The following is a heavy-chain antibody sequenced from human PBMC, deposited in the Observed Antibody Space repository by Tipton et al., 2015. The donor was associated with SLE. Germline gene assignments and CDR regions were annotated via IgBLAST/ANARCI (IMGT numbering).Heavy chain of an antibody. J-gene: IGHJ4*02. CDR2: IYTSGST. Sequence: LRLSCAVYGGSISSHYWSWIRQPPGKGLEWIGYIYTSGSTNYNPSLKSRVTISVDTSKNQFSLKLSSVTAADTAVYYCARFPSSSTGDYWGQGTLVTVSS. D-gene: IGHD6-13*01. CDR3: ARFPSSSTGDY. CDR1: GGSISSHY. V-gene: IGHV4-4*09.